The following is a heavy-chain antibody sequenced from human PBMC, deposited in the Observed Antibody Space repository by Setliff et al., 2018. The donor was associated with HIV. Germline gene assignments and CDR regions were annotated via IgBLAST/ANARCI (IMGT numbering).Heavy chain of an antibody. Sequence: PSETLSLTCAVYGGSFSAYSWSWIRQPPGKGLEWIGEICHSGSANYNPSLRSRVNMSIDTSTRQFSLNLTSVTAADTAVYYCGRGPHIVGAATPGRQWRAHFDYWGQGTLVTVSS. CDR2: ICHSGSA. V-gene: IGHV4-34*01. J-gene: IGHJ4*02. CDR3: GRGPHIVGAATPGRQWRAHFDY. CDR1: GGSFSAYS. D-gene: IGHD1-26*01.